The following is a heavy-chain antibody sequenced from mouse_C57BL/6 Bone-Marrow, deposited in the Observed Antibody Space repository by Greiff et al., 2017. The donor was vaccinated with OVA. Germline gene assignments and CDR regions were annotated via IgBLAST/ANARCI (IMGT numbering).Heavy chain of an antibody. J-gene: IGHJ4*01. CDR2: ISDGGSYT. V-gene: IGHV5-4*01. Sequence: QLVESGGGLVKPGGSLKLSCAASGFTFSSYAMSWVRQTPEKRLEWVATISDGGSYTYYPDNVKGRFTISRDNAKNNLYLQMSHLKSEDTAMYYCAREGGYAMDYWGQGTSVTVSS. CDR3: AREGGYAMDY. CDR1: GFTFSSYA.